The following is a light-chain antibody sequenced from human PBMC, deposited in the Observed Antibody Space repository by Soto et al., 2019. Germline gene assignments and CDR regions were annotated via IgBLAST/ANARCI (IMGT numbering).Light chain of an antibody. J-gene: IGLJ1*01. V-gene: IGLV1-40*01. CDR1: SSNIGSTYD. CDR2: GNT. CDR3: QSYDDSLSVHYV. Sequence: QSVLAQPPSVSGAHRQRGTISCTGSSSNIGSTYDVQWYQQLPGTAPKLLIHGNTNRPSGVPDRFSGSKSGTSASLAITGLQADDEADYYCQSYDDSLSVHYVFGTGTKVTVL.